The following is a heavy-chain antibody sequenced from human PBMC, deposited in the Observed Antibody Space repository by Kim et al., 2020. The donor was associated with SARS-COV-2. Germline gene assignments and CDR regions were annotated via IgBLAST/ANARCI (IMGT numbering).Heavy chain of an antibody. V-gene: IGHV4-34*01. D-gene: IGHD2-21*01. CDR1: GGSFSGYY. CDR3: ASGRVWRVVTYYYYYGMDV. Sequence: SETLSLTCAVYGGSFSGYYWSWIRQPPGKGLEWIGEINHSGSTNYNPSLKSRVTISVDTSKNQFSLKLSSVTAADTAVYFCASGRVWRVVTYYYYYGMDV. J-gene: IGHJ6*01. CDR2: INHSGST.